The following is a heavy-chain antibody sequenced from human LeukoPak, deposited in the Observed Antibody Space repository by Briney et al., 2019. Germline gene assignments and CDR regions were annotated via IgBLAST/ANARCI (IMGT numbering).Heavy chain of an antibody. CDR1: GFTLSSHA. CDR3: AKDHRRYFGTFSFFDY. CDR2: ISYGGSNK. Sequence: GGSLRLSCAASGFTLSSHAMHWVRQAPGKGLEWVAVISYGGSNKYYADSVKGRFTISRDNSKNTLYLQMSSLRGEDTAVYYCAKDHRRYFGTFSFFDYWGQGTLVTVSS. D-gene: IGHD3/OR15-3a*01. V-gene: IGHV3-30*04. J-gene: IGHJ4*02.